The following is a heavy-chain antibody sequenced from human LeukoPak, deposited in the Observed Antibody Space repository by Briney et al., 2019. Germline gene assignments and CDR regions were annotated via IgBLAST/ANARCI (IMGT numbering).Heavy chain of an antibody. V-gene: IGHV4-4*07. Sequence: SETLSLTCTVSGGSISSYYWSWIRQPAGKGLEWIGRIYTSGSTNYNPSLKSRVTMSVDTSKNQFSLKLSSVTAADTAVYYCARVLVVPYYYYMDVWGKGTTVTVSS. CDR2: IYTSGST. CDR3: ARVLVVPYYYYMDV. CDR1: GGSISSYY. D-gene: IGHD2-8*02. J-gene: IGHJ6*03.